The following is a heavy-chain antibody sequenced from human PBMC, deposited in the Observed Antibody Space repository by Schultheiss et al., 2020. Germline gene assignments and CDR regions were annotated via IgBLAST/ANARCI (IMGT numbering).Heavy chain of an antibody. CDR1: GGSISSYY. CDR3: ARRRYFDY. CDR2: IYYSGST. J-gene: IGHJ4*02. Sequence: AETLSLTCTVSGGSISSYYWSWIRQPPGKGLEWIGYIYYSGSTNYNPSLKSRVTISVDTSKNQFSLKLSSVTAADTAVYYCARRRYFDYWGQGTLVTVSS. V-gene: IGHV4-59*08.